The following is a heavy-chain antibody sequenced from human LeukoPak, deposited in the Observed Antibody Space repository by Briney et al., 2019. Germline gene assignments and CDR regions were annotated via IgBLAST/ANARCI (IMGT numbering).Heavy chain of an antibody. CDR1: GFTVSSNY. Sequence: RGSLRLSCAASGFTVSSNYMSWVRQAPGKGLEWVSVIYSGGSTYYADSVKGRFTISRDNSKNTLYLQMNSLRAEDTAVYYSARGSYGYVFDYWGQGTLVTVSS. D-gene: IGHD5-18*01. CDR3: ARGSYGYVFDY. V-gene: IGHV3-53*01. CDR2: IYSGGST. J-gene: IGHJ4*02.